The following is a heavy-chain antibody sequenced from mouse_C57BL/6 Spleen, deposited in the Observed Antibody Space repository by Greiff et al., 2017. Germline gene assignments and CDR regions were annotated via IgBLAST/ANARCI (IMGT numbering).Heavy chain of an antibody. CDR3: ARGGITTVVAPYYFDY. Sequence: QVQLQQPGAELVMPGASVKLSCKASGYTFTSYWMHWVKQRPGQGLEWIGEIDPSDSYTNYNQKFKGKSTLTVDKSSSTAYMQLSSLPSEDSAVYYCARGGITTVVAPYYFDYWGQGTTLTVSS. CDR2: IDPSDSYT. J-gene: IGHJ2*01. CDR1: GYTFTSYW. V-gene: IGHV1-69*01. D-gene: IGHD1-1*01.